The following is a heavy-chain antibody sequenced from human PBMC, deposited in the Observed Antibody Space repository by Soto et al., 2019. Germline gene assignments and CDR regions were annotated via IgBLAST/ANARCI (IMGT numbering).Heavy chain of an antibody. J-gene: IGHJ4*02. V-gene: IGHV3-23*01. CDR1: GFTFSSXX. Sequence: GGSLSLSCAASGFTFSSXXXXXXXQAPGKGLEWVXVFMGSGGSNSSPNSVKGRFTISRDNSKNTLYLQMNSLRAEDTAVYYCAKDLGLSTVTYDFDYWGQGTLVTVSS. D-gene: IGHD4-17*01. CDR2: FMGSGGSN. CDR3: AKDLGLSTVTYDFDY.